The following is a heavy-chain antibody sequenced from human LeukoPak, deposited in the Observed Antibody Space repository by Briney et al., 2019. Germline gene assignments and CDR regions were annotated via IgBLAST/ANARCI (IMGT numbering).Heavy chain of an antibody. Sequence: ASVKVSCKASGYTFTSYGISWVRQAPGQGLEWMGWISAYNGKTNYAQKLQGRVAMTTDTSTSTAYMELRSLRSDDTAVYYYARAQDRSITIFGVVADYWGQGTLVTVSS. CDR1: GYTFTSYG. J-gene: IGHJ4*02. CDR3: ARAQDRSITIFGVVADY. V-gene: IGHV1-18*01. D-gene: IGHD3-3*01. CDR2: ISAYNGKT.